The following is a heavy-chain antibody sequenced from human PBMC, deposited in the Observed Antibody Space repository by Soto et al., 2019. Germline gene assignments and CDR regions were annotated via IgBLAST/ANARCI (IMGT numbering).Heavy chain of an antibody. Sequence: EVQLLESGGGLVQPGGSLRLSCAASGFSFSNYAMNWVRQAPGKGLEGVSAISGSGDKTYYGDTVKGRFSISRDKSKQTPYLQMNSLRAEDTVMYYCAKGLVWSSAWEVDFWGQGTLVTVSS. CDR3: AKGLVWSSAWEVDF. CDR1: GFSFSNYA. J-gene: IGHJ4*02. V-gene: IGHV3-23*01. CDR2: ISGSGDKT. D-gene: IGHD6-25*01.